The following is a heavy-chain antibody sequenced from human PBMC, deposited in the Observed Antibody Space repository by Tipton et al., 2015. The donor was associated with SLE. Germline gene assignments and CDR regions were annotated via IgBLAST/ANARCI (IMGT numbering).Heavy chain of an antibody. CDR1: GGSISSYY. CDR3: ARLLNPEHAFDI. CDR2: IYYSGST. Sequence: TLSLTCTVSGGSISSYYWSWIRQPPGKGLEWIGYIYYSGSTNYNPSLKSRVTISVDTSKTQFSLKLSSVTAADTAVYYCARLLNPEHAFDIWGQGTMVTVSS. D-gene: IGHD2-15*01. J-gene: IGHJ3*02. V-gene: IGHV4-59*08.